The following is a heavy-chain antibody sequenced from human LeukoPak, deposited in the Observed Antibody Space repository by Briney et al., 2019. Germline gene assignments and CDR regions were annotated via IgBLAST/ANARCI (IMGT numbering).Heavy chain of an antibody. CDR2: ISYDGSNK. CDR1: GFTFSSYA. J-gene: IGHJ4*02. Sequence: GGSLRLSCAVSGFTFSSYAIHWVRQAPGKGLEWVAVISYDGSNKYYADSVKGRFTLSRDNSKNTLHLQMNSLRPEDTAVYYCTRDLMGFDYGDKGGNYWGQGTLVTVSS. CDR3: TRDLMGFDYGDKGGNY. D-gene: IGHD4-23*01. V-gene: IGHV3-30-3*01.